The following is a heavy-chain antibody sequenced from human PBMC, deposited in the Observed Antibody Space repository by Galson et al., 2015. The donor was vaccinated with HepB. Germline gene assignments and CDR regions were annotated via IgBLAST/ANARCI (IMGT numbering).Heavy chain of an antibody. V-gene: IGHV3-15*01. CDR1: GFIFSNAW. J-gene: IGHJ2*01. CDR2: IKSKPDGETT. Sequence: SLRLSCAGSGFIFSNAWMNWVRQAPGKGLEWVGRIKSKPDGETTDYVAPVKGRFTISRDDSKNTVYLQVHSLETEDTAVYYCATGRFFDSWGRGTLLIVSS. CDR3: ATGRFFDS.